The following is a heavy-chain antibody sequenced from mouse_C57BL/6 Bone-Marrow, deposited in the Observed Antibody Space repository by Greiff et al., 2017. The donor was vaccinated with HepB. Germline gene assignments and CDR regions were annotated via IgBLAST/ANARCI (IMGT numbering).Heavy chain of an antibody. Sequence: QVTLKESGPGILQSSQTLSLTCSFSGFSLSTSGMGVSWIRQPSGKGLEWLAHIYWDDDKRYNPSLKSRLTISKDTSRNQVFLKITSVDTADTATYYCARREYYGSSAWFAYWGQGTLVTVSA. D-gene: IGHD1-1*01. CDR1: GFSLSTSGMG. CDR2: IYWDDDK. J-gene: IGHJ3*01. CDR3: ARREYYGSSAWFAY. V-gene: IGHV8-12*01.